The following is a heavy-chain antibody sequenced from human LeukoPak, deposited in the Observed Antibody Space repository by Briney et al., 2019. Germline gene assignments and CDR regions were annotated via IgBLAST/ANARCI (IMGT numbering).Heavy chain of an antibody. CDR1: GYTFTSYG. Sequence: ASAKVSCKASGYTFTSYGISWVRQAPGQGLEWMGWISAYNGNTNYAQKLQGRVTMTTDTSTSTAYMELRSLRSDDTAVYYCARGYDFWSGYDGTYYFDYWGQGTLVTVSS. V-gene: IGHV1-18*01. CDR3: ARGYDFWSGYDGTYYFDY. D-gene: IGHD3-3*01. J-gene: IGHJ4*02. CDR2: ISAYNGNT.